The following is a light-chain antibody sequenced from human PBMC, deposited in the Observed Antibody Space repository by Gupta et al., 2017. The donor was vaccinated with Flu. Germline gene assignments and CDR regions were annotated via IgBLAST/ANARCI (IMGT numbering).Light chain of an antibody. CDR3: QQDGTSPYT. CDR1: QSVSSDY. V-gene: IGKV3-20*01. CDR2: GAS. J-gene: IGKJ2*01. Sequence: EIVLTQSPGTLSLSPGERATLSCRASQSVSSDYLGWYQQKPGQAPRLLIYGASSRATAIPDRFSGSGSGTDFTLTISRLEPEDSAVYYCQQDGTSPYTFGQGTKLEI.